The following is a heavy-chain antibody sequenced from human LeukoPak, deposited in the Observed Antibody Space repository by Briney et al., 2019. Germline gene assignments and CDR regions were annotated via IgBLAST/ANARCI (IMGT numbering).Heavy chain of an antibody. CDR2: ISSSGSDI. J-gene: IGHJ4*02. V-gene: IGHV3-21*01. CDR1: GFIFSNYS. CDR3: ARATTAKRGSEGY. D-gene: IGHD4-11*01. Sequence: GGSLRLSCAASGFIFSNYSMNWVRQAPGEGLEWVSFISSSGSDIYFAESVNGRFTISRDNAKNSLFLQMNSLRAEDTGLYYCARATTAKRGSEGYWGRGTLVTVSS.